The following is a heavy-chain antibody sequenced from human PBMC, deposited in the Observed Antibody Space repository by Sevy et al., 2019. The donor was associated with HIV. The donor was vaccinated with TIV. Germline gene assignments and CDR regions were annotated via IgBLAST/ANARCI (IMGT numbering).Heavy chain of an antibody. V-gene: IGHV3-7*03. CDR2: IKRDGTEK. CDR1: GFTFSSYW. D-gene: IGHD2-2*01. J-gene: IGHJ6*02. Sequence: GGSLRLSCAASGFTFSSYWMSWVRQAPGKGLQWVAHIKRDGTEKYYVDSVKGRVTISRDNAKNSLYLQMNSLRAEDTAVYYCARDCSSSSCLWGMDVWGQRTTVTVSS. CDR3: ARDCSSSSCLWGMDV.